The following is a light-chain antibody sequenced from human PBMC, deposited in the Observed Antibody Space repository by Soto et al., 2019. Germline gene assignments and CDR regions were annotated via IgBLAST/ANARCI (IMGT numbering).Light chain of an antibody. V-gene: IGKV3-20*01. CDR2: GAS. J-gene: IGKJ3*01. CDR1: QGVTSYY. Sequence: EIVLTQSPGTLSLSPGERATLSCRASQGVTSYYLAWYQQKPGQAPRLLISGASSRATDIPDRFSGSGSGTDFTLTISRLEPEDFAVYYCQQYSDSPFTFGPGTTVDIK. CDR3: QQYSDSPFT.